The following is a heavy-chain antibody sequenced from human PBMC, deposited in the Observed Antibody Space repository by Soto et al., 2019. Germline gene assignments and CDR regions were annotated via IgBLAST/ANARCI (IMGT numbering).Heavy chain of an antibody. CDR3: ARDLGWQQPNYYYYGMDV. CDR1: GYTFTGYY. Sequence: QVQLVQSGAEVKKPGASVKVSCKASGYTFTGYYMHWVRQAPGQGLEWMGWINPNSGDTNYAKKFQGWVTMTRDTVISTAYMELIRLRSDDKAVYYCARDLGWQQPNYYYYGMDVWGQGTTVTVSS. J-gene: IGHJ6*02. D-gene: IGHD6-13*01. CDR2: INPNSGDT. V-gene: IGHV1-2*04.